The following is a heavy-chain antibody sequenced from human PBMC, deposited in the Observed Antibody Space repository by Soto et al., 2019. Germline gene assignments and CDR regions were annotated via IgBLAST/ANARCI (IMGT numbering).Heavy chain of an antibody. D-gene: IGHD2-15*01. CDR2: IIPIFGTA. J-gene: IGHJ6*02. CDR1: GGTFSSYA. V-gene: IGHV1-69*13. CDR3: ARGRDIVVVVAATTRYGMDV. Sequence: SVKVSCKASGGTFSSYAISWVRQAPGQGLEWMGGIIPIFGTANYAQKFQGRVTITADESASTAYMELSSLRSEDTAVYYCARGRDIVVVVAATTRYGMDVWGQGTTVTVSS.